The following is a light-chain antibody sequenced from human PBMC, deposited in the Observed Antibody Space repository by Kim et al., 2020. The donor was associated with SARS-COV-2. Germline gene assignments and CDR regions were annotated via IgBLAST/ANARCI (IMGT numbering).Light chain of an antibody. Sequence: ASVGDRVTITCQASEDISSFLNWYQHKPGQAPKLLIYDASSVETGVPSRFSGSGSGTDFSFAISSLQPEDIATYYCQQHENLPPTFGQGTKVDIK. CDR3: QQHENLPPT. J-gene: IGKJ1*01. CDR2: DAS. CDR1: EDISSF. V-gene: IGKV1-33*01.